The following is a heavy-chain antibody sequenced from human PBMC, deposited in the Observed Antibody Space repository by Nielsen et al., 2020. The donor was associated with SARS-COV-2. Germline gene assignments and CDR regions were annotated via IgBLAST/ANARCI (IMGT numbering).Heavy chain of an antibody. D-gene: IGHD4-17*01. CDR3: ARDVMTTVTTGWFDP. V-gene: IGHV3-20*04. J-gene: IGHJ5*02. CDR2: INWNGGST. CDR1: GFTFDDYG. Sequence: GGSLRLSCAASGFTFDDYGMSWVRQAPGKGLEWVSGINWNGGSTGYADSVKGRFTISRDNAKNSLYLQMNSLRAEDTAVYYCARDVMTTVTTGWFDPWGQGTLVTVSS.